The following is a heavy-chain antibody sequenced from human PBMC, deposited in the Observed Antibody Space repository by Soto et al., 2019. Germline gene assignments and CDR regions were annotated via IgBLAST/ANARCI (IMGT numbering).Heavy chain of an antibody. CDR3: AIIGYSSGWYWGLDP. V-gene: IGHV1-69*13. Sequence: GASGKVSCKASAGTFSSYAISWLRPAPGQGLEWLGGIIPLFGTANYAQNFQGRVTITADESTSTAYMELSSMRSEDTAVYYCAIIGYSSGWYWGLDPWGQGTLVTVSS. J-gene: IGHJ5*02. D-gene: IGHD6-19*01. CDR2: IIPLFGTA. CDR1: AGTFSSYA.